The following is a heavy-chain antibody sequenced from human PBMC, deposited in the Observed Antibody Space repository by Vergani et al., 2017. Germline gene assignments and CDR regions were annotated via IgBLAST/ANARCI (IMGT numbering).Heavy chain of an antibody. Sequence: EVQLLESGGGLVQPGGSLRLSCAASGFTFSSYAMSWVRQAPGKGLEWVSAISGSGGSTYYADSVKGRFTISRDNSKNTLYLQMNSLRAEDTAVYYCARVSHFIVVVPAAQGSHYGMDVWGQGTTVTVSS. D-gene: IGHD2-2*01. CDR1: GFTFSSYA. CDR2: ISGSGGST. CDR3: ARVSHFIVVVPAAQGSHYGMDV. V-gene: IGHV3-23*01. J-gene: IGHJ6*02.